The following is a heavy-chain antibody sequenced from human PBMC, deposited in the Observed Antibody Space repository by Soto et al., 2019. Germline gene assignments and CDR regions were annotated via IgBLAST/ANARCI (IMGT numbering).Heavy chain of an antibody. CDR1: GDSINNYY. J-gene: IGHJ4*02. V-gene: IGHV4-59*08. CDR2: IYYTGKA. Sequence: SETLSLTCTVSGDSINNYYWSWIRQPPGKGLEWIGYIYYTGKANYSPSLKSRVSISIDTSGDQFSLKLSSVTAADTAVYYCARHERFIGSGNPLMHSWGQGTLVTVSS. CDR3: ARHERFIGSGNPLMHS. D-gene: IGHD3-10*01.